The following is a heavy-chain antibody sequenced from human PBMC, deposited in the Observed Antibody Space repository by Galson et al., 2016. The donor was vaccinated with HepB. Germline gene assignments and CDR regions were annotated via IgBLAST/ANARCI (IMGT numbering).Heavy chain of an antibody. CDR3: ARNSSGWYGNFDS. CDR1: GYTFASYG. CDR2: INPYLSYT. J-gene: IGHJ4*02. Sequence: SCKASGYTFASYGISWVRQAPGQGLEWMGWINPYLSYTNYAQKVQGRVTMTTDTSTSTAYMELRSLRPDDTAVYYCARNSSGWYGNFDSWGQGTLVTVSS. V-gene: IGHV1-18*01. D-gene: IGHD3-22*01.